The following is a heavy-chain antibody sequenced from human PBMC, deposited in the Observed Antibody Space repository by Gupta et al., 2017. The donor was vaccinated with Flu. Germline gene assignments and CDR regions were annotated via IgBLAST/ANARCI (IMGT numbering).Heavy chain of an antibody. CDR1: GGSISLYY. CDR3: ARQGRPSNVGFGAYDFDS. J-gene: IGHJ4*02. V-gene: IGHV4-4*07. CDR2: IYTSGST. Sequence: QVQLQVSGPGLVKPSETLSLTCTVSGGSISLYYWSWIRQPAGKGLEWIGRIYTSGSTNYNPSLRGRVTMSVDTSKNQFSLRLSSVTAADTAIYYCARQGRPSNVGFGAYDFDSWGQGTLVTVSS. D-gene: IGHD5-12*01.